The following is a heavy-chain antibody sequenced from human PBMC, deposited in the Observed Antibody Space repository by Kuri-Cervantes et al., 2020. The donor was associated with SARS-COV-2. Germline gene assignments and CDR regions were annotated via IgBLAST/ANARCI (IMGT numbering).Heavy chain of an antibody. V-gene: IGHV3-74*01. J-gene: IGHJ4*02. CDR3: ARAPASRTAPFDY. CDR2: INPDGSYT. CDR1: GFTFSSYA. D-gene: IGHD5-18*01. Sequence: GGSLRLSCAASGFTFSSYAMHWVRQAPGKGLVWVSRINPDGSYTNNADSVKGRFTLSRDNAKNTLYLQMNSLTVEDTAVYYCARAPASRTAPFDYWGQGVLVTVSS.